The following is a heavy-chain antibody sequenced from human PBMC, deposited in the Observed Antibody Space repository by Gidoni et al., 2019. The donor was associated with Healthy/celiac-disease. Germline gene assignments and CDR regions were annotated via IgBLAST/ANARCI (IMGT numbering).Heavy chain of an antibody. Sequence: EVQLVESGGGLVQPGGSLRLSCSGSGFTFSSYAMHGVRQAPGKGLEYVSGISSNGGRTYYADSVEGRFTISRDNSKNTLYLQISSLRAEDTAMYYCVKDHVEFDYWGQGTLVTVSS. J-gene: IGHJ4*02. V-gene: IGHV3-64D*09. CDR3: VKDHVEFDY. CDR2: ISSNGGRT. CDR1: GFTFSSYA. D-gene: IGHD3-3*01.